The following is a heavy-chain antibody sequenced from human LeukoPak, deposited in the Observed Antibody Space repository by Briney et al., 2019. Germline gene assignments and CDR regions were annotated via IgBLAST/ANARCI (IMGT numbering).Heavy chain of an antibody. J-gene: IGHJ6*02. D-gene: IGHD3-16*01. CDR1: GFTFSSYA. CDR2: ISYDGSNK. CDR3: ARDIRLYGEYYYYGMDV. Sequence: GRSLRLSCAASGFTFSSYAMHWVRQTPGKGLEWVAVISYDGSNKYYADSVKGRFTISRDNSKNTLYLQMNSLRAEDTAVYYCARDIRLYGEYYYYGMDVWGQGTTVTVSS. V-gene: IGHV3-30-3*01.